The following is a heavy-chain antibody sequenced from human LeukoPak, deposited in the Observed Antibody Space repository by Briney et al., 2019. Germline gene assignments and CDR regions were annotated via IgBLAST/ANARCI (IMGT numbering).Heavy chain of an antibody. D-gene: IGHD5-12*01. J-gene: IGHJ4*02. Sequence: GGSLRLSCAASGFTFSNYWMTWVRQAPGKGLEWVAHINQDGSEEHYMDSAKARFTISRDNAKNSLSLQMNSLRAEDTAVYYCVRDGGVSGYDLLDYWGQGSLVTVSS. V-gene: IGHV3-7*01. CDR1: GFTFSNYW. CDR2: INQDGSEE. CDR3: VRDGGVSGYDLLDY.